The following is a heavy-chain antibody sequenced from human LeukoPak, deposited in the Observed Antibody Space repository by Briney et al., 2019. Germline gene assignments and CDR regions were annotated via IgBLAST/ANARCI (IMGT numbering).Heavy chain of an antibody. V-gene: IGHV3-7*05. D-gene: IGHD5-18*01. J-gene: IGHJ6*02. Sequence: PGGSLRLSCAASGFTFSSYWMSWVRQAPGKGLEWVANIKQDGSEKYYVDSVKGRFTISRDNAKNSLYLQMNSLRAEDTAVYYCARGGFDTAMAYYYYYGMDVWGQGTTVTVSS. CDR3: ARGGFDTAMAYYYYYGMDV. CDR1: GFTFSSYW. CDR2: IKQDGSEK.